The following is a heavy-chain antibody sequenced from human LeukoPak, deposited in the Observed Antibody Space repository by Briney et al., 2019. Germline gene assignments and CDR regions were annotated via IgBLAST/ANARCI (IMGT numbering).Heavy chain of an antibody. D-gene: IGHD2-2*01. CDR2: INHSGST. Sequence: SETLSLTCAVYGRSFSGYYWSWIRQPPGKGLEWIGEINHSGSTNYNPSLKSRVTISVDTSKNQFSLKLSSVTAADTAVYYCARDRGVVVPAAACDYWGQGTLVTVSS. V-gene: IGHV4-34*01. J-gene: IGHJ4*02. CDR1: GRSFSGYY. CDR3: ARDRGVVVPAAACDY.